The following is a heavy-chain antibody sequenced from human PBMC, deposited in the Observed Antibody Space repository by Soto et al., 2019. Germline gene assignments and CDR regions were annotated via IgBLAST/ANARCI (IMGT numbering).Heavy chain of an antibody. CDR2: INHSGSA. J-gene: IGHJ4*02. CDR3: ARGLISGSHYSGGWYYFDS. V-gene: IGHV4-34*01. D-gene: IGHD1-26*01. CDR1: GGSFSGYY. Sequence: SETLSLTCAVYGGSFSGYYWSWIRQPPGKGLEWIGQINHSGSANYNPSLKSRVTISVHTSSSQFSLELSSVTAADTAVYYCARGLISGSHYSGGWYYFDSWGQGTQVTVSS.